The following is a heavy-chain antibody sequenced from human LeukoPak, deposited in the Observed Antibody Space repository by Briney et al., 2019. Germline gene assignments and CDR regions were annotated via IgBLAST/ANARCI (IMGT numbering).Heavy chain of an antibody. V-gene: IGHV1-2*06. D-gene: IGHD2-15*01. J-gene: IGHJ5*02. CDR1: GYTFTVYY. CDR2: INPNSGDT. CDR3: ARGYCSGGTCYLVENWFDP. Sequence: ASVKVSCKASGYTFTVYYMYWARQAPGQGLEWMGRINPNSGDTDYAQNFQGRVTMTRDTSISTAYMELTNLGSDDTAVYYCARGYCSGGTCYLVENWFDPWGQGTLVTVSS.